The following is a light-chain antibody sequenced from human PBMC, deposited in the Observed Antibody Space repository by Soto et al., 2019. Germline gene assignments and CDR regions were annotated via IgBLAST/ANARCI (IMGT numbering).Light chain of an antibody. J-gene: IGKJ1*01. V-gene: IGKV1-5*01. CDR3: QLYNTYWT. CDR1: QNINIW. CDR2: DAS. Sequence: DIQMTQSPSTLSASVGYRFTITCRASQNINIWLAWYQLKPGKAPNLLIYDASSLQTGVPSRFSGSGSGTQFTLTISSLQPDDFATYYCQLYNTYWTFGQGTTVDIK.